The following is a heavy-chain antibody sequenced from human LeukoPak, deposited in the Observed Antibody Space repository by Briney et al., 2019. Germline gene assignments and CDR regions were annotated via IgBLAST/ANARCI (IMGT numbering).Heavy chain of an antibody. CDR1: GGSISNNSYY. J-gene: IGHJ4*02. D-gene: IGHD6-13*01. CDR3: ARRVAAAGSNWYFDY. V-gene: IGHV4-39*01. Sequence: SETLSLTCTVSGGSISNNSYYWGWIRQSPGKGLEWIGNIYYSGSTYYNPSLKSRVTISVDTSKNQFSLKLSSVTAADTSVYYCARRVAAAGSNWYFDYWGQGTLVTVSS. CDR2: IYYSGST.